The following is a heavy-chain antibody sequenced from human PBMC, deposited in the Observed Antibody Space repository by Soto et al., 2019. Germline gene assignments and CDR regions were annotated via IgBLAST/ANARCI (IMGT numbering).Heavy chain of an antibody. Sequence: GGSLRLSCAASGFTFSSYAMSWVRQAPGKGLEWVSAISGSGGSTYYADSVKGRFTISRDNSKNTLYLQMNSLRAEDTAVYYCAKVLINSGSYYRNYAFDIWGQGTMVTVSS. V-gene: IGHV3-23*01. CDR1: GFTFSSYA. D-gene: IGHD1-26*01. CDR3: AKVLINSGSYYRNYAFDI. J-gene: IGHJ3*02. CDR2: ISGSGGST.